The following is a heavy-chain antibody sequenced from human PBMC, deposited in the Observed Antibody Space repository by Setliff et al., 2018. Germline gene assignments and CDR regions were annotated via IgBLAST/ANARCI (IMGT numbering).Heavy chain of an antibody. V-gene: IGHV7-4-1*02. Sequence: ASVKVSCKASGYTFTNYAMSWMRQAPGQGLEWMGWINTNTGNPSYAQGFTGRFVFSLDTSVSTAYLQISSLKSEDSAVYYCARHIPYYSDNSGYYYHYYYIDVWGKGTTVTVSS. D-gene: IGHD3-22*01. CDR2: INTNTGNP. J-gene: IGHJ6*03. CDR3: ARHIPYYSDNSGYYYHYYYIDV. CDR1: GYTFTNYA.